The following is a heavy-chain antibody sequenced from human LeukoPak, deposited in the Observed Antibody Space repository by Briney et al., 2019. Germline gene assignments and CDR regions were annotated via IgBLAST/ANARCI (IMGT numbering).Heavy chain of an antibody. J-gene: IGHJ5*02. CDR3: ARVLDYGGNSEFDP. CDR1: GFTFSDYY. D-gene: IGHD4-23*01. Sequence: GGSLRLSCAASGFTFSDYYMSWIRQAPGKGLEWVSYISSSSSYTNYADSVKGRFTISRDNAKNTLYLQLNSLRAEDTAVYYCARVLDYGGNSEFDPWGQGTLVTVSS. CDR2: ISSSSSYT. V-gene: IGHV3-11*06.